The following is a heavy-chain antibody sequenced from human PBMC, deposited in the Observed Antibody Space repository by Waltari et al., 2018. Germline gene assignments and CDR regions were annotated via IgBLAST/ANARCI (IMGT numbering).Heavy chain of an antibody. D-gene: IGHD3-16*01. CDR2: IWYDGSNK. CDR3: ARASPGTVGDFDY. V-gene: IGHV3-33*01. J-gene: IGHJ4*02. CDR1: GFTFSSYG. Sequence: QVQLVESGGGVVQPGRSLRLSCAASGFTFSSYGMHWVRPAPGKGLGWVAVIWYDGSNKYYADSVKGRFTIARDNSKNTLYLQMNSLRAEDTAVYYCARASPGTVGDFDYWGQGTLVTVSS.